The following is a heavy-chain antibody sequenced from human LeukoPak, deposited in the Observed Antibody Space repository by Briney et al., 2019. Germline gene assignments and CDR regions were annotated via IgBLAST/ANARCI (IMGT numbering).Heavy chain of an antibody. CDR3: AKDDVQHPYYCSGGSCYSPFDY. J-gene: IGHJ4*02. CDR1: GFTFSSYE. CDR2: ISSSGSTI. Sequence: GGSLRLSCAASGFTFSSYEMNWVRQAPGKGLEWVSYISSSGSTIYYADSVKGRFTISRDNSKNTLYLQMNSLRAEDTAVYYCAKDDVQHPYYCSGGSCYSPFDYWGQGTLVTVSS. V-gene: IGHV3-48*03. D-gene: IGHD2-15*01.